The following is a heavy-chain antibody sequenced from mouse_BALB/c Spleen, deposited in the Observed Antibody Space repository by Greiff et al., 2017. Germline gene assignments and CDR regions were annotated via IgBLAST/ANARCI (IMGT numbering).Heavy chain of an antibody. J-gene: IGHJ1*01. V-gene: IGHV1-7*01. CDR2: INPSTGYT. CDR1: GYTFTSYW. Sequence: VQLQQSGAELAKPGASVKMSCKASGYTFTSYWMHWVKQRPGQGLEWIGYINPSTGYTEYNQKFKDKATLTADKSSSTAYMQLSSLTSEDSAVYYCARTPMITNWYFDVWGAGTTVTVSS. CDR3: ARTPMITNWYFDV. D-gene: IGHD2-4*01.